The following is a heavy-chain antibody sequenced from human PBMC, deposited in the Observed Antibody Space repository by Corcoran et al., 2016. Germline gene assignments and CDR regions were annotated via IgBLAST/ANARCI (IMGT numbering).Heavy chain of an antibody. V-gene: IGHV1-69*01. J-gene: IGHJ6*02. Sequence: QVQLVQSGAEVKKPGSSVKVSCKASGGTFSSYAINWVRQAPGQGLEWMGGIIPIFGTANYAQKFQGRVTIIADESTSTAYMALSSLRSEDTAVYYFATSPTLGGMDVWGQGTTVTVSS. D-gene: IGHD7-27*01. CDR3: ATSPTLGGMDV. CDR2: IIPIFGTA. CDR1: GGTFSSYA.